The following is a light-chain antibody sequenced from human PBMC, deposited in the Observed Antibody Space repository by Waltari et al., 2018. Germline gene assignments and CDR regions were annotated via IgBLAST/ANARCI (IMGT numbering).Light chain of an antibody. V-gene: IGKV3-20*01. J-gene: IGKJ1*01. Sequence: SCRASQSVGRSLAWYQQKPGQAPRLLIYDTSSRATGIPDRISGSGSGTDFSLTISRLEPEDFAVYYCQHYVSLPATFGQGTKVEIK. CDR1: QSVGRS. CDR2: DTS. CDR3: QHYVSLPAT.